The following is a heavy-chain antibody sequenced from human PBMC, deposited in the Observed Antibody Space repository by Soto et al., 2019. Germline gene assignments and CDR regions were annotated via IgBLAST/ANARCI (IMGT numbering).Heavy chain of an antibody. CDR1: GFTFSNYP. CDR2: ISYDAKTK. J-gene: IGHJ4*02. D-gene: IGHD1-26*01. V-gene: IGHV3-30*04. CDR3: ARDPLVGAPDYFDY. Sequence: QVQLVESGGGVVQPGRSLRLSCAASGFTFSNYPLHWVRQAPGKGLEWVAVISYDAKTKYYADSVKGRFTISRDNSKNTLYLQMNSLRAEDTAVYYCARDPLVGAPDYFDYWGRGTLVTVSS.